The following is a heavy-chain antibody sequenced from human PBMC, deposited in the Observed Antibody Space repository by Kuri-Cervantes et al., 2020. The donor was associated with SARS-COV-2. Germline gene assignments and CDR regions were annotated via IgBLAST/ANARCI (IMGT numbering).Heavy chain of an antibody. CDR2: IWYDGSNK. CDR3: ARDKAKWELNYYFDY. J-gene: IGHJ4*02. D-gene: IGHD1-26*01. CDR1: GFTFSSYG. Sequence: GGSLRLSCVASGFTFSSYGMHWVRQAPSKGLEWVAVIWYDGSNKYYADSVKGRFTISRDNSKNTLYLQMNSLRAEDTAVYYCARDKAKWELNYYFDYWGQGTLVTVSS. V-gene: IGHV3-33*08.